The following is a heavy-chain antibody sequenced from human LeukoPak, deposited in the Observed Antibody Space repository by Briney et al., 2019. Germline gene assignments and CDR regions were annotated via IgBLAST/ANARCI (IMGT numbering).Heavy chain of an antibody. Sequence: GGSLRLSCAASGFTVSSNYMSWVRQAPGKGLEWVSAISGSGGSTYYADSVKGRFTISRDNSKNTLYLQMNSLRAEDTAVYYCAKGKMATRVIDYWGQGTLVTVSS. V-gene: IGHV3-23*01. CDR1: GFTVSSNY. D-gene: IGHD5-24*01. CDR2: ISGSGGST. CDR3: AKGKMATRVIDY. J-gene: IGHJ4*02.